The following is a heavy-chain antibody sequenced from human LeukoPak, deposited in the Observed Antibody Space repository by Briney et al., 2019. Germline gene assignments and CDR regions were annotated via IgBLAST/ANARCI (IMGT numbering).Heavy chain of an antibody. CDR2: VPSDGSNS. V-gene: IGHV3-30-3*01. J-gene: IGHJ4*02. Sequence: GGSLRLSCAASGFTFSNYAMHWVRQAPGKGLDWVAVVPSDGSNSYYADSVKGRFTISRDNSKNTLYLQANSLRPEDTAVYYCARDRDCGSISCPFGHWGQGTLVTVSS. CDR3: ARDRDCGSISCPFGH. D-gene: IGHD2-2*01. CDR1: GFTFSNYA.